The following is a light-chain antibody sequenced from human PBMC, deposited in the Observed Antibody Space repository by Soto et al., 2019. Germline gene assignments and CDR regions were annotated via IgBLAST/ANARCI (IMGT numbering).Light chain of an antibody. J-gene: IGKJ1*01. CDR3: QHYNSYSEA. CDR2: AAS. Sequence: DIQMTQSPSSLSASVGDRVTITCRASQSISSYLNWYQQKPGKAPKLLIYAASSLQSGVPSRFSGSGSGTVFTLTISSLQPDDFATYYCQHYNSYSEAFGQGTKVDIK. V-gene: IGKV1-39*01. CDR1: QSISSY.